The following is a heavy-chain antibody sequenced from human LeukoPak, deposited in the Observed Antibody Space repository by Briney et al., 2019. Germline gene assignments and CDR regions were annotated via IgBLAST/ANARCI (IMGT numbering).Heavy chain of an antibody. V-gene: IGHV1-69*01. CDR2: IIPFFGTT. Sequence: GGSLRLSCAASGFTFSSYAISWVRQAPGQGLEWMGGIIPFFGTTNYAQKFQGRVTIAADESTSTANMELSSLRPEDTAVYYCARSRQDYYDSSGFAYYFDYWGQGTLVTVSS. CDR3: ARSRQDYYDSSGFAYYFDY. CDR1: GFTFSSYA. D-gene: IGHD3-22*01. J-gene: IGHJ4*02.